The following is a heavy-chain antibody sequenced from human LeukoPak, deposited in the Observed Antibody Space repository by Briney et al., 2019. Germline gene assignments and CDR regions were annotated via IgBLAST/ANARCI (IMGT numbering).Heavy chain of an antibody. D-gene: IGHD5-18*01. CDR2: ISYDGSNK. CDR3: ARDGPLAMDNWFDP. J-gene: IGHJ5*02. V-gene: IGHV3-30-3*01. CDR1: GVTFSSYA. Sequence: GGSLRLSCAASGVTFSSYAMHWVRQAPGKGLEWVAVISYDGSNKYYADSVKGRFTISRDNSKNTLYLQMNSLRAEDTAVYYCARDGPLAMDNWFDPWGQGTLVTVSS.